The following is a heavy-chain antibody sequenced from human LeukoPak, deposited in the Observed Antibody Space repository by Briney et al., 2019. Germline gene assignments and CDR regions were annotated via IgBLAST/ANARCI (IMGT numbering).Heavy chain of an antibody. J-gene: IGHJ4*02. V-gene: IGHV1-2*02. Sequence: ASVKVSCKASGYTFTGYYMHWVRQAPGQGLEWMGWINPNSGGTNYAQKFQGRVTVTRDTSISTAYMELSRLRSDDTAVYYCARDRNYYVSSGYYVAYWGQGTLVTVSS. D-gene: IGHD3-22*01. CDR3: ARDRNYYVSSGYYVAY. CDR1: GYTFTGYY. CDR2: INPNSGGT.